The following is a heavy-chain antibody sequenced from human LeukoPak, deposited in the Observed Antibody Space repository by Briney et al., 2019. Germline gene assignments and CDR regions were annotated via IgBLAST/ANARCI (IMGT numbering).Heavy chain of an antibody. Sequence: GGSLRLSCAASGFTLDSYGMPWVRQAPGKGLDWVAVIWYDGGNKYYADSVKGRFTISRDNSKNTLFLQMNSLRAEDTAVYYCARDRRYGEGIDYWGQGTLVTVSS. D-gene: IGHD1-1*01. CDR2: IWYDGGNK. J-gene: IGHJ4*02. CDR1: GFTLDSYG. V-gene: IGHV3-33*01. CDR3: ARDRRYGEGIDY.